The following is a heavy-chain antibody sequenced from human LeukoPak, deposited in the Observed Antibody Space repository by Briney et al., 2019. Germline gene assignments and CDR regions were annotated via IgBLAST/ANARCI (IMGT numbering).Heavy chain of an antibody. CDR2: IYYSGST. J-gene: IGHJ4*02. D-gene: IGHD3-22*01. CDR1: GGSISSYY. V-gene: IGHV4-59*01. CDR3: ARGPHDSSGYYYLTWAYYFDN. Sequence: SETLSLTCTVSGGSISSYYSGWIRQPPCKGLEWIGYIYYSGSTNNNPTLKSRVTISVDTSKTQFSLKLSSVTAAGTAVYYCARGPHDSSGYYYLTWAYYFDNWGQGTLVTASS.